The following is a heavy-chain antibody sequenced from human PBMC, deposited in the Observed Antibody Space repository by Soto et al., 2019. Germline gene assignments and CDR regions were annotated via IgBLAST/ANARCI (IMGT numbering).Heavy chain of an antibody. CDR1: GFTFSSYS. Sequence: EVQLVESGGGLVKPGGSLRLSCAASGFTFSSYSMNWVRQAPGQGLEWVSSISSGSDYIFYADSVKGRFTISRDNAKNSLFLQMNSLTAEDTAVYYCARSPVGDAFNVWGQGTVVTVSS. V-gene: IGHV3-21*01. CDR3: ARSPVGDAFNV. J-gene: IGHJ3*01. CDR2: ISSGSDYI.